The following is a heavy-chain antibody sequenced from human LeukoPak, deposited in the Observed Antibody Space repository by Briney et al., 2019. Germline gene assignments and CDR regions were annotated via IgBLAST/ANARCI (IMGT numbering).Heavy chain of an antibody. D-gene: IGHD4-17*01. CDR1: GDSISSYY. V-gene: IGHV4-59*01. Sequence: SETLSLTCTVSGDSISSYYWSWIRQPPGKGLEWIGYIYYSGSTNYNPSLKSRVTISVDTSKNQFPLKLSSVTAADTAVYYCARVWPGDDYGDFYGFDYWGQGTLVTVSS. J-gene: IGHJ4*02. CDR2: IYYSGST. CDR3: ARVWPGDDYGDFYGFDY.